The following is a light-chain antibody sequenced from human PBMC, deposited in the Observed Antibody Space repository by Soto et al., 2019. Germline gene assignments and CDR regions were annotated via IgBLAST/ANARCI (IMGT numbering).Light chain of an antibody. J-gene: IGKJ2*01. CDR3: QQRSNWPLMYT. CDR1: QSISRY. V-gene: IGKV3-11*01. Sequence: EIVLTQSPATLSLSPGERATLSCRASQSISRYLAWYQQKPGQAPRLLIYDASNRATGIPARFSGSGSGTDFTLTISSLEPEDFAVYYCQQRSNWPLMYTFGQGTKLEIK. CDR2: DAS.